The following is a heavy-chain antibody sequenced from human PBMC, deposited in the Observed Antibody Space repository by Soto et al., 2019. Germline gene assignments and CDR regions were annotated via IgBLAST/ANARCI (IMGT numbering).Heavy chain of an antibody. CDR3: ARGWFGPDV. CDR2: IDNAGTDS. J-gene: IGHJ6*04. V-gene: IGHV3-74*01. D-gene: IGHD3-10*01. CDR1: GFTLSGRS. Sequence: EVQLVESGGGLVQPGGSQRLSCAASGFTLSGRSMHWVRQAPGKGLVWVSGIDNAGTDSTYADSVKGRVTSSRDNAKNMLYLQMNSLRVEDTAVYYCARGWFGPDVWGKGTTVTVSS.